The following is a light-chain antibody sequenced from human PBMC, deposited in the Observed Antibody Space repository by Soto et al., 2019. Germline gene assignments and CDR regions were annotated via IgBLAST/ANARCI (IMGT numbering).Light chain of an antibody. J-gene: IGLJ2*01. CDR2: EVS. Sequence: QSALTQPASVSGSPGQSITISCTGTSSDFAVYNSVSWYQHHPGKAPKLIIYEVSNRPSGVSSHFSGSKSGNTASLTISGLPAEDEADYYCTSYTTSSTVVFGGGTKLTVL. V-gene: IGLV2-14*01. CDR3: TSYTTSSTVV. CDR1: SSDFAVYNS.